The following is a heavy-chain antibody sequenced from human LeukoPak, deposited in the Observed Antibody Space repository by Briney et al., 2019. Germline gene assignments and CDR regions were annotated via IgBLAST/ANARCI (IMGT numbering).Heavy chain of an antibody. Sequence: SGPTLVNPTQTLTLTCTFSGFSLSTSGVGVGWIRQPPGKALEWLALIYWDDDKRYSPSLKSRLTITKDTSKTQVVLTMTNMDPVDTATYYCAHRPGSGWSPGVFDIWGQGTMVTVSS. J-gene: IGHJ3*02. CDR3: AHRPGSGWSPGVFDI. V-gene: IGHV2-5*02. CDR1: GFSLSTSGVG. CDR2: IYWDDDK. D-gene: IGHD6-19*01.